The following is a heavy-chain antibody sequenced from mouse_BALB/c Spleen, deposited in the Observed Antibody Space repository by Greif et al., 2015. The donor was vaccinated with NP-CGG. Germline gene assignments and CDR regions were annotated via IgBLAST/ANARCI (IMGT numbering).Heavy chain of an antibody. CDR2: IYPGDGDT. J-gene: IGHJ2*01. CDR3: ARSYYGLDY. D-gene: IGHD1-2*01. CDR1: GYAFSSYW. V-gene: IGHV1-80*01. Sequence: VQLVESGAELVRPGSSVKISCKASGYAFSSYWMNWVKQRPGQGLEWIGQIYPGDGDTNYNGKFKGKATLTADKSSSTAYMQLSSLTSEDSAVYFCARSYYGLDYWGQGTTLTVSS.